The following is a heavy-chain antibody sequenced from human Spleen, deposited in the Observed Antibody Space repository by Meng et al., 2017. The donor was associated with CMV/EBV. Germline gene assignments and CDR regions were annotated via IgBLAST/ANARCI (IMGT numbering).Heavy chain of an antibody. CDR1: GYSFSDYW. CDR3: ARHMSSYSSSPLHY. D-gene: IGHD6-13*01. J-gene: IGHJ4*02. Sequence: GGSLRLSCKDSGYSFSDYWIAWVRQVPGKGLEWMGIIYPGDSDTRYSPSFQGQVTISADKSIATAYLQWSSLKASDTATYYCARHMSSYSSSPLHYWGQGTLVTVSS. CDR2: IYPGDSDT. V-gene: IGHV5-51*01.